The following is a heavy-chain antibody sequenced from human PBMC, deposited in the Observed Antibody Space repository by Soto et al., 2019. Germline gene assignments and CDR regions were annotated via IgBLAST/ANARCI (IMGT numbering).Heavy chain of an antibody. V-gene: IGHV4-59*01. CDR1: GGSISRYY. J-gene: IGHJ5*02. Sequence: PSETLSLPCTVSGGSISRYYWSWIRQPPGKGLEWIGYIYYSGSTNYNPSLKSRVTISVDTSKNQFSLKLSSVTAADTAVYYCARHSYDYRSFWFDPWGQGTLVTVSS. CDR3: ARHSYDYRSFWFDP. D-gene: IGHD5-12*01. CDR2: IYYSGST.